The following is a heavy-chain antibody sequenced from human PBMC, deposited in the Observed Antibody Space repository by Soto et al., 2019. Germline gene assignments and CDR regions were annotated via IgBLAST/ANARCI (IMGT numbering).Heavy chain of an antibody. Sequence: QITLKESGPTLVKPTQTLTLTCTFSGFSLSTSGVGVGRIRQPPGKALEWLALIYWDDDKRYSPSLRSRLTISKDTSKNQVVLTMTNMDPADTATYYCIQSRCGGDCLQSYASHYYYGLDVWGQGTTVAVSS. CDR1: GFSLSTSGVG. CDR2: IYWDDDK. V-gene: IGHV2-5*02. D-gene: IGHD2-21*02. J-gene: IGHJ6*02. CDR3: IQSRCGGDCLQSYASHYYYGLDV.